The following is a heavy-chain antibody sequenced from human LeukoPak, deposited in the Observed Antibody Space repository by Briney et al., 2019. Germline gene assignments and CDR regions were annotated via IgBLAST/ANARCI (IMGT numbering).Heavy chain of an antibody. CDR1: GFTFSSYT. J-gene: IGHJ4*02. D-gene: IGHD3-22*01. Sequence: PGGSLRLSCAASGFTFSSYTMNWVRQAPGKGLEWVSSISSSSSYIYYADSVKGRFTISRDNAKNSLYLQMNSLRAEDTAVYYCARDNRAYYYDSSGYYYFDYWGQGTLVTVSS. CDR3: ARDNRAYYYDSSGYYYFDY. V-gene: IGHV3-21*01. CDR2: ISSSSSYI.